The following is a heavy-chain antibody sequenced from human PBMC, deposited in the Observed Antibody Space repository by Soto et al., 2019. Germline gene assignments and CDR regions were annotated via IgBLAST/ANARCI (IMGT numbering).Heavy chain of an antibody. CDR3: ATPYCSGGSCYSNYYYGMDV. V-gene: IGHV3-30-3*01. CDR1: GFTFSTYA. J-gene: IGHJ6*02. Sequence: QVQLVESGGGVVQPGRSLRLSCAASGFTFSTYAMHWVHQAPGKGLEWVALISYDGNNKYYADSVKGRFTISRDNSKNTLYLQMNSLRTEDTAVYYCATPYCSGGSCYSNYYYGMDVWGQGTTVTVSS. D-gene: IGHD2-15*01. CDR2: ISYDGNNK.